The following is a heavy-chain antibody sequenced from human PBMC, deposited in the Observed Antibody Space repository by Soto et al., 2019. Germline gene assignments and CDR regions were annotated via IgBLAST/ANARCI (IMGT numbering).Heavy chain of an antibody. V-gene: IGHV1-69*13. CDR1: VWTFSIYA. CDR3: ARDRRPLDANLGALGY. CDR2: IIPFFCTA. Sequence: GAAVNVSCKPCVWTFSIYASSWVRLASGPGREWMGVIIPFFCTANYAQKFQGRVTITADESTSTAYMELGSLRSEDTAVYYCARDRRPLDANLGALGYWGQGTQVTVSS. J-gene: IGHJ4*02. D-gene: IGHD2-15*01.